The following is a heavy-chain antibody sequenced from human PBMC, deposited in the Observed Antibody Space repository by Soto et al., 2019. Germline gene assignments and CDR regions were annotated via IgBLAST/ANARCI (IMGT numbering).Heavy chain of an antibody. CDR2: IFHSGST. J-gene: IGHJ5*02. CDR1: GGSMRSNNR. CDR3: ASIYDSSGYYYGNNWFDP. V-gene: IGHV4-4*02. Sequence: SETLSLTCAVSGGSMRSNNRWSWVRQPPGKGLEWIGEIFHSGSTNYNPSLKTRVTISVDKSKNQFSLKLSSVTAADTAVYYCASIYDSSGYYYGNNWFDPWGQGTLVTVSS. D-gene: IGHD3-22*01.